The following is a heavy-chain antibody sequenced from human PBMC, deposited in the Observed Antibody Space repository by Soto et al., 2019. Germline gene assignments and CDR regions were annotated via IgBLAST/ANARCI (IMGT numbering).Heavy chain of an antibody. CDR3: ARVRYSGYDDYYYYMDV. J-gene: IGHJ6*03. CDR1: GFTVSSNY. V-gene: IGHV3-66*01. Sequence: PGGSLRLSCAASGFTVSSNYMSWVRQAPGKGLEWVSVIYSGGSTYYADSVKGRFTISRDNSKNTLYLQMNSLRAEDTAVYYCARVRYSGYDDYYYYMDVWGKGTTVTVSS. D-gene: IGHD5-12*01. CDR2: IYSGGST.